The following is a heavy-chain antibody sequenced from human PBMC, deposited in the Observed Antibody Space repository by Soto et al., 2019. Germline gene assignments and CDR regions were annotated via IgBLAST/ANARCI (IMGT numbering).Heavy chain of an antibody. J-gene: IGHJ4*02. V-gene: IGHV4-59*12. CDR3: ARGDFEFDY. CDR1: GGSISSYY. D-gene: IGHD2-21*02. CDR2: IYYSGST. Sequence: SETLSLTCTVSGGSISSYYWSWIRQPPGKGLEWIGYIYYSGSTNYNPSLKSRVTISVDTSKNQFSLKLSSVTAADTAMYYCARGDFEFDYWGQGTLVTVSS.